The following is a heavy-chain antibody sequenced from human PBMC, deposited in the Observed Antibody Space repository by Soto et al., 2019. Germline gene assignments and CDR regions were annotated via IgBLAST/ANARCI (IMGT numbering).Heavy chain of an antibody. CDR3: ARWGHYDCWSGQNRYFDL. D-gene: IGHD3-3*01. CDR1: GYTFTSYA. Sequence: QVQLVQSGAEVKKPGASVKVSCKASGYTFTSYAMHWVRQAPGQRLEWMGWINAGNGNTKYSQKFQGRVTITRDTSASTAYMELSSLRSEDTAVYYCARWGHYDCWSGQNRYFDLWGRGTLVTVSS. J-gene: IGHJ2*01. V-gene: IGHV1-3*01. CDR2: INAGNGNT.